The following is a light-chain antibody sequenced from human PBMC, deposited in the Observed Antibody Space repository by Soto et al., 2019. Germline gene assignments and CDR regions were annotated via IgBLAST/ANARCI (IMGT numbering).Light chain of an antibody. J-gene: IGKJ3*01. CDR2: AAS. CDR1: QGISSY. Sequence: AIRMTQSPSSFSASTGDRVTITCRASQGISSYLAWYQQKPGKAPKLLIYAASTLQSGVPSRFSGSGSGTDFTLTISCLQSEDFATHYCQQYYSYLGVTFGPGTKVDI. CDR3: QQYYSYLGVT. V-gene: IGKV1-8*01.